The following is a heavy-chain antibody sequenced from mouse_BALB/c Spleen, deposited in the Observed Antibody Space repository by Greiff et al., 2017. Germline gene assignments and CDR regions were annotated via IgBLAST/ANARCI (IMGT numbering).Heavy chain of an antibody. D-gene: IGHD2-14*01. V-gene: IGHV7-3*02. J-gene: IGHJ1*01. CDR2: IRNKANGYTT. CDR1: GFTFTDYY. CDR3: ARDGVRDFDV. Sequence: EVQLVESGGGLVQPGGSLRLSCATSGFTFTDYYMSWVRQPPGKALEWLGFIRNKANGYTTEYSASVKGRFTISRDNSQSILYLQMNTLRAEDSATYSCARDGVRDFDVWGAGTTVTVSS.